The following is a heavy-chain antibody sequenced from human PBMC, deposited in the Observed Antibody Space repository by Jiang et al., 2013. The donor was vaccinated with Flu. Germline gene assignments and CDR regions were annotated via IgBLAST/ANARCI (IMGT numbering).Heavy chain of an antibody. CDR2: INHRESA. J-gene: IGHJ6*03. V-gene: IGHV4-34*01. CDR1: AGSFSGYY. Sequence: LLKPSETLSLTCAASAGSFSGYYWSWIRQPPGKGLEWIGEINHRESANYNPSLKSRVSISVDRSKNQFSMKLSSVTAADTAVYYCARGNSPYSSSSFYYHYYMDVWGKGTTVTVSS. CDR3: ARGNSPYSSSSFYYHYYMDV. D-gene: IGHD6-6*01.